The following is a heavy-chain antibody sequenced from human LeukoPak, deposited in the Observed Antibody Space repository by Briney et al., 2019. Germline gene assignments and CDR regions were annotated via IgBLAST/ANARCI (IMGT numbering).Heavy chain of an antibody. V-gene: IGHV1-2*06. D-gene: IGHD1-1*01. CDR2: INPNSGRT. CDR1: GYTFTGYY. Sequence: ASVKVPCKASGYTFTGYYMHWVRQAPGQGLEWMGRINPNSGRTNYAQKFQGRVTMTRDTTISTAYMDLTRLRSDDTAVYYCARGTEYDFDYWGQGTLVTVSS. J-gene: IGHJ4*02. CDR3: ARGTEYDFDY.